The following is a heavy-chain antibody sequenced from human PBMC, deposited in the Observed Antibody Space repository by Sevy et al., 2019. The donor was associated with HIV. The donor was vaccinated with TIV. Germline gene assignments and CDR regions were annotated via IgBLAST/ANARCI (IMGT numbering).Heavy chain of an antibody. CDR2: IKSKTDGGTT. J-gene: IGHJ4*02. CDR3: TISTTMIVVVMYYFDY. CDR1: GFTFSNAW. V-gene: IGHV3-15*01. Sequence: GGSLRLSCAASGFTFSNAWMSWVRQAPGKGLEWVGRIKSKTDGGTTDYAAPVKGRFTISRDDSKNTLYLQMNSLKTEDTAVYYCTISTTMIVVVMYYFDYWGQGTLVTVSS. D-gene: IGHD3-22*01.